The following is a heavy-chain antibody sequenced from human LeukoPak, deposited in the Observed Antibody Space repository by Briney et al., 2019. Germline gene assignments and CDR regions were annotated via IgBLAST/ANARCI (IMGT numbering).Heavy chain of an antibody. D-gene: IGHD2-15*01. CDR1: GGSFSGYY. CDR3: ARAAVAATRPSPGRYYYYGMDV. Sequence: SETLSLTCAVYGGSFSGYYWSWIRQPPGKGLEWIGEINHSGSTNYNPSLKSRVTISVDTSKNQFSLKLSSVTAADTAVYYCARAAVAATRPSPGRYYYYGMDVWAKGPRSPSPQ. CDR2: INHSGST. V-gene: IGHV4-34*01. J-gene: IGHJ6*04.